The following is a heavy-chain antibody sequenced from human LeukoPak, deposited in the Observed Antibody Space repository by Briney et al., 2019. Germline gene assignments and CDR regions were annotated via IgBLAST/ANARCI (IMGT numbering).Heavy chain of an antibody. J-gene: IGHJ4*02. CDR3: ARVGPATAFDY. Sequence: GGSLRLSCAASGFTLSSFSMHWVRQSSGRGLEYVSAINYKGGTTYYADFVKGRFTISRDNSKNTLYLQMASLRDEDMGVYYCARVGPATAFDYWGQGTQVTVSS. CDR2: INYKGGTT. CDR1: GFTLSSFS. V-gene: IGHV3-64*02.